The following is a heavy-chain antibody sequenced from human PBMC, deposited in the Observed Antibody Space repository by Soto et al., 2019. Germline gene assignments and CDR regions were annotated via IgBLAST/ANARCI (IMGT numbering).Heavy chain of an antibody. CDR1: GFPFTNYG. Sequence: QVLLVESGGGVVQPGRSLRLSCAASGFPFTNYGMNWVRQAPGKGLEWVAFIWYDGTKKYYTDSVKGRFTISRDNSKNTLYLQMNSLRAEDTAVYYCARGPHIVVVTSINDRYGVDVWGQGTTVTVSS. V-gene: IGHV3-33*01. CDR3: ARGPHIVVVTSINDRYGVDV. D-gene: IGHD2-21*02. J-gene: IGHJ6*02. CDR2: IWYDGTKK.